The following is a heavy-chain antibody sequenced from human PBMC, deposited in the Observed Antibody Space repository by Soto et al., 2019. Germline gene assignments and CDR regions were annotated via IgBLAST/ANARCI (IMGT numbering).Heavy chain of an antibody. Sequence: SETLSLTCTVSGGSISSYYWSWIRQPPGKGLEWIGYIYYSGSTNYNPSLKSRVTISVDTSKNQFSLKLSSVTAADTAVYYCARDRSYDILIQDAFDIWGQGTMVTVSS. D-gene: IGHD3-9*01. CDR3: ARDRSYDILIQDAFDI. V-gene: IGHV4-59*01. J-gene: IGHJ3*02. CDR1: GGSISSYY. CDR2: IYYSGST.